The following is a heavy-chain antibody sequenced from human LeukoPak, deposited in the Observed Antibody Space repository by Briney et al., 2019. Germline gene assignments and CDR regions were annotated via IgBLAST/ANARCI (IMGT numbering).Heavy chain of an antibody. V-gene: IGHV4-38-2*01. CDR3: AVLFTIFGVVSSDAFDI. Sequence: SETLSLTCAVSGYSISSGYYWGWIRQPPGKGREWIGSIYHSGSTYYNPSLKSRVTISVDTSKNQFSLKLSSVTAADTAVYYCAVLFTIFGVVSSDAFDIWGQGTMVTVSS. J-gene: IGHJ3*02. D-gene: IGHD3-3*01. CDR1: GYSISSGYY. CDR2: IYHSGST.